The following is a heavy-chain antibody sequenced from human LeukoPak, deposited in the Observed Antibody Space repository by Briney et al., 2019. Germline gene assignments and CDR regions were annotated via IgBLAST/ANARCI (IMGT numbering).Heavy chain of an antibody. V-gene: IGHV3-21*01. Sequence: KTGGSLRLSCAASGFTFSTFSMNWVRQAPGKGLEWVSSISSSGTYLYYADSLKGRFTISRDNAKNSLYLQLNSLRAEDTAVYYCASDRGADYPSWNRFDPWGQGTLITVSS. J-gene: IGHJ5*02. CDR1: GFTFSTFS. D-gene: IGHD4/OR15-4a*01. CDR3: ASDRGADYPSWNRFDP. CDR2: ISSSGTYL.